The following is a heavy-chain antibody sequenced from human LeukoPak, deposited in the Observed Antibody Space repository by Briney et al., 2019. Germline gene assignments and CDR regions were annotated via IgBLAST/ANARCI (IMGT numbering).Heavy chain of an antibody. CDR3: AKEGIAARPIDY. CDR1: GFTFNTYA. J-gene: IGHJ4*02. CDR2: LSDLGGII. V-gene: IGHV3-23*01. Sequence: GGSLRLSCAASGFTFNTYAMGWVRQAPGKGLEWVSFLSDLGGIIIYANSVKGRFTISRDNSKNTLYLQMNSLRAEDTAVYYCAKEGIAARPIDYWGQGTLVTVSS. D-gene: IGHD6-6*01.